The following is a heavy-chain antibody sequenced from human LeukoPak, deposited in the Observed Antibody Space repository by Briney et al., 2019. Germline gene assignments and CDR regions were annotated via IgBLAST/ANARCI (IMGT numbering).Heavy chain of an antibody. Sequence: GGSLRLSCAASGFTFSSYAMHWVRQAPGKGLEWVAVISYDGSNKYYADSVKGRFTVSRDNPKNTLYLQMNSLRAEDTAVYYCAREAADWGQGTLVTVSS. CDR3: AREAAD. V-gene: IGHV3-30*04. CDR1: GFTFSSYA. CDR2: ISYDGSNK. J-gene: IGHJ4*02. D-gene: IGHD6-25*01.